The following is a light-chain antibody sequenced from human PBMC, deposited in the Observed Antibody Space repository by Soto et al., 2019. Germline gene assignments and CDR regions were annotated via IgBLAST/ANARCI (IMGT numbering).Light chain of an antibody. CDR3: SSYAGSSNV. J-gene: IGLJ1*01. CDR2: SDN. V-gene: IGLV1-44*01. Sequence: QSVLTQPPSASGTPGQRVTISCSGSSSNIGSNAVNWYQQLPGTAPKLFIYSDNQRPSGVPDRVSGSKSATSASLAISGLQSEDEADYYCSSYAGSSNVFGTGTKVTVL. CDR1: SSNIGSNA.